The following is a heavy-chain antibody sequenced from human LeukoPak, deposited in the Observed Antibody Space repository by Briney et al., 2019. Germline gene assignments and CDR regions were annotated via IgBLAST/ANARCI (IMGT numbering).Heavy chain of an antibody. D-gene: IGHD2-2*01. CDR1: GGSISSGGYY. CDR3: ARIHCSSTSCYHPYFDY. Sequence: SQTLSLTCTVSGGSISSGGYYWSWIRQHPGKGLEWIGYIYYGGSTYYNPSLKSRVTISVDTSKNQFSLKLSSVTAADTAVYYCARIHCSSTSCYHPYFDYWGQGTLVTVSS. V-gene: IGHV4-31*03. CDR2: IYYGGST. J-gene: IGHJ4*02.